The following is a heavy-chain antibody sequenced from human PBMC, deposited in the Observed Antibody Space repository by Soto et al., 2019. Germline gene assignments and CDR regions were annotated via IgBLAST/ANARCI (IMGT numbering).Heavy chain of an antibody. J-gene: IGHJ4*02. Sequence: QVQLMQSGAEVRKPGASVKVSCKASGYTFTDYDINWVRQATGQGLEWLGWMTPNSGYTGYAQKFQGRVTLTRDTSRGTAYMELSSLTSEDTAVYYCTRNLYNTGDFDHWGKGTLVTVSS. CDR3: TRNLYNTGDFDH. D-gene: IGHD1-20*01. CDR1: GYTFTDYD. CDR2: MTPNSGYT. V-gene: IGHV1-8*02.